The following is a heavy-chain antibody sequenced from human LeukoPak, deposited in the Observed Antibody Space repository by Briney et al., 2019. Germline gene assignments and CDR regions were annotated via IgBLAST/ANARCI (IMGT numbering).Heavy chain of an antibody. CDR3: ARDFDGHPANGIAVDY. V-gene: IGHV1-8*03. CDR2: MNPNSGNT. CDR1: GYTFTSYD. D-gene: IGHD6-13*01. Sequence: ASVKVSCKASGYTFTSYDINWVRQATGQGLEWMGWMNPNSGNTGYVQKFQGRVTITRNTSISTAYMELSSLRSEDTAVYYCARDFDGHPANGIAVDYWGQGTLVTVSS. J-gene: IGHJ4*02.